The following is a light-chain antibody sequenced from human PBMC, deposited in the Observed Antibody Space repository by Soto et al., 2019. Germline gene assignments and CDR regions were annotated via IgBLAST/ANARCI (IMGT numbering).Light chain of an antibody. CDR3: QQYGSSPQA. CDR1: QSVCSSY. Sequence: EIVLTQSPGTLSLSPGERATLSCRASQSVCSSYLAWYQQKPGQAPRLLIYGASRRATGIPDRFSGSGSGTDFTLTISRLEPEDFAVYYCQQYGSSPQAFGQGTKLEIK. J-gene: IGKJ2*01. V-gene: IGKV3-20*01. CDR2: GAS.